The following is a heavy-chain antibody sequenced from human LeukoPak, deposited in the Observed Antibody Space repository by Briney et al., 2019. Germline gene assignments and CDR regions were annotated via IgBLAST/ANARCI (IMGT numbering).Heavy chain of an antibody. Sequence: SETLSLTCAVYGGSFSGYYWSWLRQPPGKGLEWIGEINHSGSTNYNPSLKSRVTISVDTSKNQFSLKLSSVTAADTAVYYCARVHSVLLWFGARDGMDVWGQGTTVTVSS. D-gene: IGHD3-10*01. J-gene: IGHJ6*02. CDR3: ARVHSVLLWFGARDGMDV. V-gene: IGHV4-34*01. CDR1: GGSFSGYY. CDR2: INHSGST.